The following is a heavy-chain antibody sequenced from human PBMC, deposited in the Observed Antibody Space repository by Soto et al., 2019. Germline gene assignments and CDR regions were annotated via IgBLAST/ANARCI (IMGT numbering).Heavy chain of an antibody. D-gene: IGHD2-2*01. CDR2: MNSDGSST. Sequence: EVQLVESGGGLVQPGGSLRLSCAASGFTFNNYWMHWVRQAPGEGLVWVSRMNSDGSSTNYADSVQGRFTISRDNAKNTLYLQMNSLRAEDTAVYYCARGAIYYYYIDVWGKGTTVTVSS. J-gene: IGHJ6*03. CDR3: ARGAIYYYYIDV. CDR1: GFTFNNYW. V-gene: IGHV3-74*01.